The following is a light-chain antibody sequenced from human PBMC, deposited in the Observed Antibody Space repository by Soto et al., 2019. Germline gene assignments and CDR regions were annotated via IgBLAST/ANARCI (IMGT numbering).Light chain of an antibody. CDR2: AAS. CDR1: QTINNY. V-gene: IGKV1-39*01. CDR3: QQSFSTPRT. J-gene: IGKJ1*01. Sequence: DIQMTQSPSSLSASVGDRVTITCRASQTINNYVNWYQQKPGTAPKVLIYAASRLQSGVPSRYSGSGFGTDFTLTITDLQPEDFAVYFCQQSFSTPRTFGQGTKVEVK.